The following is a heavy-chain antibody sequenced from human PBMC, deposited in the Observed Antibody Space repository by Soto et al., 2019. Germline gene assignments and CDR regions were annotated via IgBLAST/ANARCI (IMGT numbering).Heavy chain of an antibody. CDR3: AREAVDTDMIKPTRRIDY. CDR1: GGSVSNYY. J-gene: IGHJ4*02. V-gene: IGHV4-59*02. CDR2: VYYSGST. D-gene: IGHD5-18*01. Sequence: SETLSLTCTVSGGSVSNYYWSWIRQPPGKGLEWIGYVYYSGSTNYNPSLKSRVTISVDTSKNQFSLKPGSVTAADTAVYYCAREAVDTDMIKPTRRIDYWGQGTLVTVSS.